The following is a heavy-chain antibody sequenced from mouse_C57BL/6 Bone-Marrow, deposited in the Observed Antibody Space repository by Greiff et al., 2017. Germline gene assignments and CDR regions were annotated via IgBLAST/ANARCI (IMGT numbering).Heavy chain of an antibody. J-gene: IGHJ2*01. CDR1: GYTFTDYY. CDR3: ARLGYYGSSLDY. Sequence: EVQLQQSGPELVKPGASVKISCKASGYTFTDYYMNWVKQSHGKSLEWIGDINPNNGGTSYNQKFKGKATLTVDKSSSTAYMELRSLTSEDSAVYYCARLGYYGSSLDYWGQGTTLTVSS. CDR2: INPNNGGT. V-gene: IGHV1-26*01. D-gene: IGHD1-1*01.